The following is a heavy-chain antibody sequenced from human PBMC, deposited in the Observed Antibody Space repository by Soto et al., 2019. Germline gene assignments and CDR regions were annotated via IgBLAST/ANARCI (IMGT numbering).Heavy chain of an antibody. CDR2: ISTYNVNT. Sequence: ASVKVSCKSSGYNFTRFGISWVRQAPGQGLEWMGWISTYNVNTNYAQRLQGRVTMTTDTSTNTAYMELRSLRSDDTAVYYCARLYIVGTTMSYGMDVWGQGTTVTVSS. CDR1: GYNFTRFG. D-gene: IGHD1-26*01. J-gene: IGHJ6*02. V-gene: IGHV1-18*01. CDR3: ARLYIVGTTMSYGMDV.